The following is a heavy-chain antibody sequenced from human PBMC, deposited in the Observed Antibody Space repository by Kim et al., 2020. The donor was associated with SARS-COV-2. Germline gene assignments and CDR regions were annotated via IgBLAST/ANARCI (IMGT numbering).Heavy chain of an antibody. CDR3: ARGVTIFGVVAGFDP. V-gene: IGHV3-30*01. D-gene: IGHD3-3*01. Sequence: DSVKDRFTISRDNSKNTLYLQMNSLRAEDTAVYYCARGVTIFGVVAGFDPWGQGTLVTVSS. J-gene: IGHJ5*02.